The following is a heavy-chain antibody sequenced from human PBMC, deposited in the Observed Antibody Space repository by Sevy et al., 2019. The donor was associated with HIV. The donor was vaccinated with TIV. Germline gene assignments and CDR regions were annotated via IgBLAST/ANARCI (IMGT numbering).Heavy chain of an antibody. J-gene: IGHJ6*02. V-gene: IGHV3-15*01. CDR1: GFTFSNAW. D-gene: IGHD3-16*02. CDR3: TTYYDYVWGSYRPLDYYYGMDV. CDR2: IKSKTDGGTT. Sequence: GGSLRLSCAASGFTFSNAWMSWVRQAPGKGLEWVGHIKSKTDGGTTDYAAPVKGRFTISRDDSKNTLYLQMNSLKTEDTAVYYCTTYYDYVWGSYRPLDYYYGMDVWAKGPRSPSP.